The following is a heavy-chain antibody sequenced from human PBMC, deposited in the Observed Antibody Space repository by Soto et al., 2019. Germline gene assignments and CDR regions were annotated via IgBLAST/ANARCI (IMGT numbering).Heavy chain of an antibody. J-gene: IGHJ4*02. CDR1: GFTFSSYA. CDR2: ISGSGGST. Sequence: GGSLRLSCAASGFTFSSYAMSWVRQAPGKGLEWVSAISGSGGSTYYADSVKGRFTISRDNSKNTLYLQMNSLRAEDTAVYYCASRPLMVYADDYFDYWGQGTLVTVSS. CDR3: ASRPLMVYADDYFDY. V-gene: IGHV3-23*01. D-gene: IGHD2-8*01.